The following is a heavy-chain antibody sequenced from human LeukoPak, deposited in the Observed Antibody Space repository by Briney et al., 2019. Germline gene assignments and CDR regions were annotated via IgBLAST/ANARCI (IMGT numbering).Heavy chain of an antibody. CDR1: GFTFSSYA. Sequence: GGSLRLSCAASGFTFSSYAMSWVRQAPGKGLEWVSAISGSGGSTYYADSVKGRFTISRDNSKNTLYLQMNSLRAEDTAVYYCAKCVDDFYYYGMDVWGKGITVTVSS. V-gene: IGHV3-23*01. CDR3: AKCVDDFYYYGMDV. CDR2: ISGSGGST. J-gene: IGHJ6*04.